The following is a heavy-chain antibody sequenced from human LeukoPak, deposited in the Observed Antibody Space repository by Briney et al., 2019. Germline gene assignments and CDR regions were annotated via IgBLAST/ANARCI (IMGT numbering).Heavy chain of an antibody. CDR3: VGWGHTSNLPPEVSDY. D-gene: IGHD3-16*01. J-gene: IGHJ4*02. CDR1: GFIFTRYG. CDR2: ISTSNGKT. V-gene: IGHV1-18*01. Sequence: GASVNVSCKASGFIFTRYGFPWVRAAPGPGVAWVDWISTSNGKTNYAQQFQGRVTMTTDESTSTLYMQLRSLISDDTAVYYCVGWGHTSNLPPEVSDYRGQGTLVTVSS.